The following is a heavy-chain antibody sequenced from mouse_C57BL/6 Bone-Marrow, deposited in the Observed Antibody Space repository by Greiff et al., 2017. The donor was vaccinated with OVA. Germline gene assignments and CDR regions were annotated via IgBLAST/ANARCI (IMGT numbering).Heavy chain of an antibody. CDR3: ARGGDGSSYGAMDY. CDR2: IYPGSGST. V-gene: IGHV1-55*01. J-gene: IGHJ4*01. D-gene: IGHD1-1*01. Sequence: QVQLQQPGAELVKPGASVKMSCKASGYTFTSYWITWVKQRPGQGLEWIGDIYPGSGSTNYNEKFKSKATLTVDTSSSTAYMQLSSLTSEDSAVYYCARGGDGSSYGAMDYWGQGTSVTVSS. CDR1: GYTFTSYW.